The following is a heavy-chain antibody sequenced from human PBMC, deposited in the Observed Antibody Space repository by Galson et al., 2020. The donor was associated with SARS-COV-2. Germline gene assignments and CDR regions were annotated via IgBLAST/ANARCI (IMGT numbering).Heavy chain of an antibody. Sequence: GGSLRLSCAASGFTFSSYAMHWVRQAPGKGLEWVAVISYDGSNKYYADPVKGRFTISRDNSKNTLYLQMNSLRAEDTAVYYCARDLGSYYGMDVWGQGTTVTVSS. V-gene: IGHV3-30-3*01. CDR2: ISYDGSNK. J-gene: IGHJ6*02. CDR3: ARDLGSYYGMDV. CDR1: GFTFSSYA.